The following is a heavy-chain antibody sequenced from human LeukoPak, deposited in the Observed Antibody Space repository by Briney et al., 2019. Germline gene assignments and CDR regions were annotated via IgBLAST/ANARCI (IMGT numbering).Heavy chain of an antibody. CDR3: ARGIKVLRDGYNYLGY. D-gene: IGHD5-24*01. V-gene: IGHV4-59*01. CDR1: GGSISSYY. Sequence: SETLSLTCTVSGGSISSYYWSWIRQPPGKGLEWIGYIYYSGSTTYNPSLKSRVTISVDTSKNQDSLKLSSVTAADAAVYYCARGIKVLRDGYNYLGYWGQGTLVTVSS. CDR2: IYYSGST. J-gene: IGHJ4*02.